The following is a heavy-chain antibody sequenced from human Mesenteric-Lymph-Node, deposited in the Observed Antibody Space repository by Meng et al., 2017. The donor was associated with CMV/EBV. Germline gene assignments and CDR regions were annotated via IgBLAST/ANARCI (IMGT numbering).Heavy chain of an antibody. CDR1: GGSISSYY. V-gene: IGHV4-4*07. Sequence: SETLSLTCTVSGGSISSYYWSWIRQPAGKGLEWIGRIYTSGSTNYNPSLKSRVTISIDTSKNQFSLKLSSVTAADTAVYYCARLAMTRHYLGHYYYYGMDVWGQGTTVTVSS. J-gene: IGHJ6*02. CDR3: ARLAMTRHYLGHYYYYGMDV. D-gene: IGHD2-2*01. CDR2: IYTSGST.